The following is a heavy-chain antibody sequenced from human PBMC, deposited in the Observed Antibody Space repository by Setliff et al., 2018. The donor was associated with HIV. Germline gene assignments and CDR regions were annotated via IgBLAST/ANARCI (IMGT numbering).Heavy chain of an antibody. V-gene: IGHV1-24*01. Sequence: ASVKVSCKVSGYTLTELSIHWVRQAPGKGLEWMGGFDPEAGETIYARKFQGRITMTEDTSTDTAYMELGSLRSEDTAVYYCARASRGGFQYGPTGHAFDIWGQGTMVTVSS. CDR2: FDPEAGET. CDR3: ARASRGGFQYGPTGHAFDI. D-gene: IGHD3-16*01. CDR1: GYTLTELS. J-gene: IGHJ3*02.